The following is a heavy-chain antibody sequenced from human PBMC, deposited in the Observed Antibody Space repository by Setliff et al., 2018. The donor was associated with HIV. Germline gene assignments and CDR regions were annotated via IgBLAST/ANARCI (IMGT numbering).Heavy chain of an antibody. CDR2: IDHSGST. Sequence: SETLSLTCVVYGGSFTHYYWTWIRQPPGKGLECIGEIDHSGSTNYNPSLKSRVTISVDTSKNQFSLNVSSVTAADTAVYYCARDTYDSRGYFFGYWGQGTLVTVSS. V-gene: IGHV4-34*01. D-gene: IGHD3-22*01. CDR3: ARDTYDSRGYFFGY. CDR1: GGSFTHYY. J-gene: IGHJ4*02.